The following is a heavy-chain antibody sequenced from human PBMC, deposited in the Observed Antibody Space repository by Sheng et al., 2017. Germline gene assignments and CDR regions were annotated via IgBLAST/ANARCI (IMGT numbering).Heavy chain of an antibody. CDR1: GGSISSRSHY. J-gene: IGHJ5*02. D-gene: IGHD2-21*02. CDR3: ARAAPSVCGGDCYRGWFDP. V-gene: IGHV4-39*07. CDR2: IYYSGST. Sequence: QLQLQESGPGLVEPSETLSLTCTVSGGSISSRSHYWGWIRQPPGRGLEWIGTIYYSGSTYYNPSLKSRVTISVDTSKNQFSLNLNSVTAADTAVYYCARAAPSVCGGDCYRGWFDPWGQGTLVTVSS.